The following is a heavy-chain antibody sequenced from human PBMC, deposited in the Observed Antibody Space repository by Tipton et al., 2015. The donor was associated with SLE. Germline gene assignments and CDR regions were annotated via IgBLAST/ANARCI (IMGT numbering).Heavy chain of an antibody. CDR3: ARVGNYDYVWGSYRYFDY. CDR1: GGSISSSSYY. D-gene: IGHD3-16*02. Sequence: TLSLTCTVSGGSISSSSYYWGWIRQPPGKGLEWIGYIYYSGSTNYNPSLKSRVTISVDTSKNQFSLKLSSVTAADTAVYYCARVGNYDYVWGSYRYFDYWGQGTLVTVSS. J-gene: IGHJ4*02. CDR2: IYYSGST. V-gene: IGHV4-61*05.